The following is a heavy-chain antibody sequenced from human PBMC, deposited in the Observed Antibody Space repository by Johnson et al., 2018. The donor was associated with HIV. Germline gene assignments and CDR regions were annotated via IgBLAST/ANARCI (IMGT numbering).Heavy chain of an antibody. J-gene: IGHJ3*01. V-gene: IGHV3-33*08. D-gene: IGHD3-3*01. CDR2: IWYDGSNK. CDR3: ARDLAERECEEWASDYYDFGRDLPCLDPRGIIGTFDV. Sequence: QVQLVESGGGLVKPGGSLRLSSAASGFIFDDHGMTRVRQAPGKGLEWVAAIWYDGSNKYYADSVKGRFPISRDNSTATLYLQMDVLRPDDTALYYCARDLAERECEEWASDYYDFGRDLPCLDPRGIIGTFDVWGQGTMVTVSS. CDR1: GFIFDDHG.